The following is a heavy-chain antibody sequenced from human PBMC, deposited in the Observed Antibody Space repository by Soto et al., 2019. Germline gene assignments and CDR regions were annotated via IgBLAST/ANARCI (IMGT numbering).Heavy chain of an antibody. CDR2: ISWNSGSI. D-gene: IGHD3-10*01. V-gene: IGHV3-9*01. CDR3: AKDTWRYYGSGSPGGYAFDI. CDR1: GFTFDDYA. J-gene: IGHJ3*02. Sequence: EVQLVESGGGLVQPGRSLGLSCAASGFTFDDYAMHWVRQAPGKGLEWVSGISWNSGSIGYADSVKGRFTISRDNAKNSLYLQMNSLRAEDTALYYCAKDTWRYYGSGSPGGYAFDIWGQGTMVTVSS.